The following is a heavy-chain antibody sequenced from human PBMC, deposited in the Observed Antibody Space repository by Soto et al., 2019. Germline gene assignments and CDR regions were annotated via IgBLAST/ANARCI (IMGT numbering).Heavy chain of an antibody. J-gene: IGHJ3*02. V-gene: IGHV4-59*01. CDR1: VGSISSYY. D-gene: IGHD2-15*01. CDR3: AREREAHCSGGSCDLGNAFDI. CDR2: IYYRGST. Sequence: PSVIRPLTGTVSVGSISSYYWSWIRQPPGKGLEGIGYIYYRGSTNYNPSLKSRVTISVDTSKNQFSLKLSSVTAADTAVYYCAREREAHCSGGSCDLGNAFDIWGQGTMVTVSS.